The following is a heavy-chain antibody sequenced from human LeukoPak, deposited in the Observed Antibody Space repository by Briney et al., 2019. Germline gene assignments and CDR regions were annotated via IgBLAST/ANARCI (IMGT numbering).Heavy chain of an antibody. CDR2: IYYSGST. CDR1: GGSISSSSYY. Sequence: PSETLSLTCTVSGGSISSSSYYWGWIRQPPGKGLEWIGSIYYSGSTYYNPSLKSRVTISVDTSKNQFSLKLSSVTAADTAVYYCARDGVGATPRDWFDPWGQGTLATVSS. CDR3: ARDGVGATPRDWFDP. J-gene: IGHJ5*02. D-gene: IGHD1-26*01. V-gene: IGHV4-39*07.